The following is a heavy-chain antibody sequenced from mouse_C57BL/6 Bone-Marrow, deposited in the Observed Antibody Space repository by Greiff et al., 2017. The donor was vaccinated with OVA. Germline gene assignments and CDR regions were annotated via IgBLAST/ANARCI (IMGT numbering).Heavy chain of an antibody. CDR3: ARHPSSCDYAMDY. CDR1: GFTFSDYG. V-gene: IGHV5-15*01. D-gene: IGHD1-1*01. J-gene: IGHJ4*01. Sequence: DVQLVESGGGLVQPGGSLKLPCAASGFTFSDYGMAWVRQAPRKGPEWVAFISNLAYSIYYAATVTGRFIISRENAKNTLYLEMSSLRSEDTAMYYCARHPSSCDYAMDYWGQGTSVTVSS. CDR2: ISNLAYSI.